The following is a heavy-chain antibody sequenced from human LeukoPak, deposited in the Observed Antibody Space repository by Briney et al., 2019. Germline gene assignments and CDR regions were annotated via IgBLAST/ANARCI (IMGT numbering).Heavy chain of an antibody. Sequence: PGGSLRLSCAASGFTFSSYGMHWVRQAPGKGLEWVAVIWYDGSNKYYADSVKGRFTISRDNSKNTLYLQMNSLRAEDMAVYYCARDGGGYDKKLLGWYFDLWGRGTLVTVSS. CDR3: ARDGGGYDKKLLGWYFDL. CDR1: GFTFSSYG. CDR2: IWYDGSNK. D-gene: IGHD5-12*01. V-gene: IGHV3-33*01. J-gene: IGHJ2*01.